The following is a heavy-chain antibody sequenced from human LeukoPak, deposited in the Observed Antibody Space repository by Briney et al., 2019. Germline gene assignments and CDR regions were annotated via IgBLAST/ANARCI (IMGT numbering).Heavy chain of an antibody. V-gene: IGHV3-23*01. CDR1: GFTFRNYA. CDR3: AGSPTVDAAFDI. D-gene: IGHD4-23*01. CDR2: ISGSGGST. J-gene: IGHJ3*02. Sequence: QPGGSLRLSCAASGFTFRNYAMSWVRQAPGKGLEWVSSISGSGGSTYYADSVRGRFTVSRDNSRNTLALQMNSLRAEDTAVYYCAGSPTVDAAFDIWGQGTMVTVSS.